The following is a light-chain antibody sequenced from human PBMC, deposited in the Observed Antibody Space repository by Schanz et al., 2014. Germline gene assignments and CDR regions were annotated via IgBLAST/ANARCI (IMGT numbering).Light chain of an antibody. J-gene: IGLJ3*02. Sequence: QSALTQPPSASGSPGQSVTISCTGTSSDVGGYKYVSWYQQHPGKAPKLMIYEVNKRPSGVPDRFSGSKSGNTASLTISWLQADDEADYYCCSYAGSFTWVFGGRTQLTVL. CDR2: EVN. CDR1: SSDVGGYKY. V-gene: IGLV2-8*01. CDR3: CSYAGSFTWV.